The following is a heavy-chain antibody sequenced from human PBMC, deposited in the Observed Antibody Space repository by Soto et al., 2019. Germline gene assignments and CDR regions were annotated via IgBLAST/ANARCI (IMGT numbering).Heavy chain of an antibody. V-gene: IGHV3-21*01. CDR1: GFTFSSYS. CDR3: ARGEENGLVPYWYYYYGMDV. Sequence: GGSLRLSCAASGFTFSSYSMNWVRQAPGKGLEWVSSISSSSSYIYYADSVKGRFTISRDNAKNSLYLQMNSLRAEDTAVYYCARGEENGLVPYWYYYYGMDVWGQGTTVTVSS. J-gene: IGHJ6*02. CDR2: ISSSSSYI. D-gene: IGHD3-9*01.